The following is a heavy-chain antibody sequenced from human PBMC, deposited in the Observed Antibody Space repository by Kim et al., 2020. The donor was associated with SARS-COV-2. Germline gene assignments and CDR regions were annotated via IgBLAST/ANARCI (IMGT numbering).Heavy chain of an antibody. CDR3: ATDGPRYGSGSYFDY. V-gene: IGHV3-30*04. Sequence: GGSLRLSCAGSGFTFSGYTMHWVRQAPGKGLEWVAFISYDGGNKYYVDSVKGRVTISRDNSKNTLYLQMNSLRAEDTAVYYCATDGPRYGSGSYFDYWGQGTLVTVSS. CDR2: ISYDGGNK. CDR1: GFTFSGYT. J-gene: IGHJ4*02. D-gene: IGHD3-10*01.